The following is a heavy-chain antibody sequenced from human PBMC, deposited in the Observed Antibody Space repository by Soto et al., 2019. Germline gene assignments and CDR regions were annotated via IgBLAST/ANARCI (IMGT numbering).Heavy chain of an antibody. D-gene: IGHD6-13*01. CDR3: TRGRAAAGCWFDP. J-gene: IGHJ5*02. CDR1: ALALGDAA. CDR2: IRSKAYGGTT. V-gene: IGHV3-49*03. Sequence: GSLRLSCTASALALGDAATTWFRQAPGKGWEWVGFIRSKAYGGTTEYAASVKGRFTISRDDSKSIAYLQMNSLKTEDTAVYYCTRGRAAAGCWFDPWGQGNLVTVSS.